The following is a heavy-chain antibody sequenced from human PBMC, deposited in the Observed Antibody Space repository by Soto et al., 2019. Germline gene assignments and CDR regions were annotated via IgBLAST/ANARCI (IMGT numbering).Heavy chain of an antibody. CDR2: FDPEDGET. J-gene: IGHJ5*02. CDR1: GYTLTELS. Sequence: ASVKVSCKVSGYTLTELSMHWVRQAPGKGLEWMGGFDPEDGETIYAQKFQGRVTMTEDTSTDTAYMELSSLRSEDTAVYYCATTGPGRSVRLNNWFDPWGQGTLVTVSS. D-gene: IGHD2-8*02. V-gene: IGHV1-24*01. CDR3: ATTGPGRSVRLNNWFDP.